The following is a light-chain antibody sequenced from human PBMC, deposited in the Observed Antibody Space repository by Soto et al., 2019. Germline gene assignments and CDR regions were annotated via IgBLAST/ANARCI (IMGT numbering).Light chain of an antibody. CDR1: QSVSSN. V-gene: IGKV3-15*01. CDR2: GAS. J-gene: IGKJ1*01. CDR3: QQYAWT. Sequence: EIVMTKSPATLSVSPGERATLSCRASQSVSSNLAWYQQKPGQAPRLLIYGASTRATGIPARFSGSGSGTEFTLTISSLQSEDFAVYYCQQYAWTFGQGTKVEIK.